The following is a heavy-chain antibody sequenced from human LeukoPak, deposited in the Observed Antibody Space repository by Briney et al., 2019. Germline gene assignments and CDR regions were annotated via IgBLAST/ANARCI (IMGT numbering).Heavy chain of an antibody. J-gene: IGHJ4*02. V-gene: IGHV4-4*02. CDR2: IYYSGST. CDR3: ARDRVLVGAGIDY. D-gene: IGHD1-26*01. CDR1: GGSISSSNW. Sequence: SGTLSLTCAVSGGSISSSNWWSWVRQPPGKGLEWIGSIYYSGSTYYNPSLKSRVTISLDTSKNQFSLKLISVTAADTAVYYCARDRVLVGAGIDYWGQGTLVTVSS.